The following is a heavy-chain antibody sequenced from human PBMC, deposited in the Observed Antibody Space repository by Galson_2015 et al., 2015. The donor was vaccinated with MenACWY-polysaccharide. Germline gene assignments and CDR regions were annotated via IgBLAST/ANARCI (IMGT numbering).Heavy chain of an antibody. J-gene: IGHJ4*02. CDR1: GGSFSDYG. CDR2: IIPIAERV. Sequence: SVKVSCKASGGSFSDYGFGWVRQAPGQGLEWMGRIIPIAERVNYAQKFQGRVTFSADTSANTVYMELSSLRSDDTAVYFCARGDCSGGHCYFAYWGQGTLVTVSS. CDR3: ARGDCSGGHCYFAY. V-gene: IGHV1-69*04. D-gene: IGHD2-15*01.